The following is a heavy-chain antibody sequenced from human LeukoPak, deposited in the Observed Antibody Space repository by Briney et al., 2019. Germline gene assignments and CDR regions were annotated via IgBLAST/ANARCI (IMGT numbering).Heavy chain of an antibody. V-gene: IGHV4-61*02. D-gene: IGHD3-22*01. Sequence: SETLSLTCTVSGGSISSGSYYWSWIRQPAGKGLEWIGRIYTSGSTNYNPSLKSRVTISVDTSKNQFSLKLSSVTAADTAVYYCARPYYDSSGWYAFDIWGQGTMVTVSS. J-gene: IGHJ3*02. CDR1: GGSISSGSYY. CDR2: IYTSGST. CDR3: ARPYYDSSGWYAFDI.